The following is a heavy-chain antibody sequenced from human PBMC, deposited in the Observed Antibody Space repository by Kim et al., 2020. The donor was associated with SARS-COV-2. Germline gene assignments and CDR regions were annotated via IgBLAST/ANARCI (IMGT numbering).Heavy chain of an antibody. V-gene: IGHV1-69*13. CDR2: IIPIFGTA. D-gene: IGHD3-10*01. J-gene: IGHJ5*02. CDR3: VRDAVRYGSGSYYGWFDP. CDR1: GGTFSSYA. Sequence: SVKVSCKASGGTFSSYAISWVRQAPGQGLEWMGGIIPIFGTANYAQKFQGRVTITADESTSTAYMELSSLRSEDTAVYYCVRDAVRYGSGSYYGWFDPWGQGTLVTVSS.